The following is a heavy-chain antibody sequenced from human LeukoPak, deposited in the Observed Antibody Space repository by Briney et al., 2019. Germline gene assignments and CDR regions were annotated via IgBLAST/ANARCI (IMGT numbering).Heavy chain of an antibody. D-gene: IGHD2-8*01. CDR1: GGSISNTNW. CDR3: SRENGAFSPFGY. Sequence: PSGTLSLTCGVSGGSISNTNWWGRVRQPPGQGLEWIGEISLTGLTHYNPSLESRLTVSLDKHKNKLSLNLTSVTAADTAVYYCSRENGAFSPFGYWGQGTLLTVRS. V-gene: IGHV4-4*02. J-gene: IGHJ4*02. CDR2: ISLTGLT.